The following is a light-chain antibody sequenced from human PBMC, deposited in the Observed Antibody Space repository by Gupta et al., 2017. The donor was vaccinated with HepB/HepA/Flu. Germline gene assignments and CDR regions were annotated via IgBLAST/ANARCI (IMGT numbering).Light chain of an antibody. CDR3: QQYNGYPIT. CDR1: QDIRIY. J-gene: IGKJ5*01. Sequence: DVQMTHSPSSLSASVGDRVTITCRASQDIRIYLAWFQQKPGKALKSLIYAASSLQSGVPSRFSGSGSGTDFTLTISSLQPEDFATYYCQQYNGYPITFGQGTRLEIK. V-gene: IGKV1-16*01. CDR2: AAS.